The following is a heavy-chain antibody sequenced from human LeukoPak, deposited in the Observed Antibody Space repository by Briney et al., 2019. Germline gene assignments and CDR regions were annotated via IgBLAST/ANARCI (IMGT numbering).Heavy chain of an antibody. CDR1: GFTVSSNY. Sequence: GGSLRLSCAASGFTVSSNYMSWVRQAPGKGLEWVSVIYSGGSTYYADSVKGRFTISRDNSKNTLYLQMNSLRAEDTAVYYCARDRADSSGYYGYYYYGMDVWGQGTTVTVSS. D-gene: IGHD3-22*01. V-gene: IGHV3-53*05. CDR2: IYSGGST. CDR3: ARDRADSSGYYGYYYYGMDV. J-gene: IGHJ6*02.